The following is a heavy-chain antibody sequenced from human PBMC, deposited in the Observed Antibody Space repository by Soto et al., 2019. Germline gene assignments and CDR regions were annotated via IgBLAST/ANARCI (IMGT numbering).Heavy chain of an antibody. V-gene: IGHV4-39*01. D-gene: IGHD3-9*01. CDR2: IFYSGTT. CDR1: GGSISSSTYY. Sequence: QLHLRESGPGLVKASETLSLTCTVSGGSISSSTYYWGWIRQPPGKGLEWIGSIFYSGTTFYNPSLNSRPTLAVGTSKNQFSLMLTSVTAADTAVYYCAGPEGRLVHSTPSGAFDSWGQGTMGTVSS. J-gene: IGHJ3*02. CDR3: AGPEGRLVHSTPSGAFDS.